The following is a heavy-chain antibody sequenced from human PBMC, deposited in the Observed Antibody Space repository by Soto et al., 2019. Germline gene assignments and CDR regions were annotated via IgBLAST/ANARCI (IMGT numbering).Heavy chain of an antibody. CDR1: GYTFTKYG. V-gene: IGHV1-18*01. D-gene: IGHD2-21*01. J-gene: IGHJ4*02. CDR3: ARVISQACGRYSFDY. CDR2: ISVYNGNT. Sequence: QVQLVQSGAEVKKPGTSVKVSCKASGYTFTKYGITWVRQAPGLGLEWMGWISVYNGNTKYGQKFRDRVTMTTDTSTTTAYMELRSLISDDTAVYYCARVISQACGRYSFDYWGQGTLVTVSS.